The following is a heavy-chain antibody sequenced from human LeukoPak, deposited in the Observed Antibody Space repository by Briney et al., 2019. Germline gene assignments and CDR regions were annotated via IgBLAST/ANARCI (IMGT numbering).Heavy chain of an antibody. CDR2: MYYSGST. CDR1: GGSISSGDYY. J-gene: IGHJ5*02. V-gene: IGHV4-30-4*01. Sequence: SETLSLTCTVSGGSISSGDYYWSWIRQPPGKGLEWIAYMYYSGSTYYNPSLKSRVTMSADTSKNQLSLKLSSVTAADTGVYCARPYYYDSRIDPWGQGILVTVSS. D-gene: IGHD3-22*01. CDR3: ARPYYYDSRIDP.